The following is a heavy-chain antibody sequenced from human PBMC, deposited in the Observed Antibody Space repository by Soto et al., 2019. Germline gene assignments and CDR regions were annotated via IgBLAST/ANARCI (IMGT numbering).Heavy chain of an antibody. CDR3: AGFVVPASRNSDFDY. J-gene: IGHJ4*02. Sequence: LSLTCTVSGISVSTSDYYWGWVRQPPGKGLDWIGNIYYSGSTFYNPSLRSRVTLSVDTSKNQFSLRLNSVTAADTAVYFCAGFVVPASRNSDFDYWGQGTLVTVSS. CDR1: GISVSTSDYY. CDR2: IYYSGST. V-gene: IGHV4-39*01. D-gene: IGHD2-15*01.